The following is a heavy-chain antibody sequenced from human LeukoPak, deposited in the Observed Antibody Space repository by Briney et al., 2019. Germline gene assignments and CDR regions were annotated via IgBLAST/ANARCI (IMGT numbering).Heavy chain of an antibody. Sequence: SETLSLTCTVSGYSISSGHYWAWIRQPPGKGLEWIGSIYHSGSTYYNPSLRSRVTISVDKSKNQFSLKLNSLTTADTAVYYCTRGAGWLIDYWGQGILVTVSS. J-gene: IGHJ4*02. D-gene: IGHD3-16*01. V-gene: IGHV4-38-2*02. CDR3: TRGAGWLIDY. CDR1: GYSISSGHY. CDR2: IYHSGST.